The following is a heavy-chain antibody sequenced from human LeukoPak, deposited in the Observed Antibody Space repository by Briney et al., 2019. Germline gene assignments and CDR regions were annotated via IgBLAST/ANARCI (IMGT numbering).Heavy chain of an antibody. CDR3: AKDKSGGWYGGTFDI. CDR1: GFTFSSYA. D-gene: IGHD6-19*01. Sequence: GGSLRLSCAASGFTFSSYAMSWVRQAPGKGLEWVSTLSGSGGSTYYADSVKGRFTISRDNYKNTVYLQMNSLRAEDTAVYYCAKDKSGGWYGGTFDIWGQGTMVTVSS. J-gene: IGHJ3*02. V-gene: IGHV3-23*01. CDR2: LSGSGGST.